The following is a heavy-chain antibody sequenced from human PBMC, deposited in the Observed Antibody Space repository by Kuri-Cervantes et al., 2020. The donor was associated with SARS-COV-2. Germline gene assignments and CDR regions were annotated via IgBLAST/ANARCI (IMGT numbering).Heavy chain of an antibody. D-gene: IGHD3-9*01. Sequence: GESLKISCAASGFTFSSYSMNWVRQAPGKGLEWVSSISSSSSYIYYADSVKGRFTISRDNAKNSLYLQMNSLRAEDTAVYYCARDPRYYDILTGPYYFDYWGQGTLVTVSS. J-gene: IGHJ4*02. CDR3: ARDPRYYDILTGPYYFDY. V-gene: IGHV3-21*01. CDR1: GFTFSSYS. CDR2: ISSSSSYI.